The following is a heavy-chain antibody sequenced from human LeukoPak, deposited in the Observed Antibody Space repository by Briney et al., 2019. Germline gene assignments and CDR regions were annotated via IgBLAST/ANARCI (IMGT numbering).Heavy chain of an antibody. CDR3: AKDPEF. D-gene: IGHD3-10*01. CDR1: GFTFSDYA. J-gene: IGHJ4*02. CDR2: ISESGDNS. Sequence: GGSLRLSCAASGFTFSDYAMSWVRHVPGKGLEWISGISESGDNSFSIDSVKGRFTISRDNSKNTLYLQMDSLRVEDTAVYYCAKDPEFWGQGTLVSVSS. V-gene: IGHV3-23*01.